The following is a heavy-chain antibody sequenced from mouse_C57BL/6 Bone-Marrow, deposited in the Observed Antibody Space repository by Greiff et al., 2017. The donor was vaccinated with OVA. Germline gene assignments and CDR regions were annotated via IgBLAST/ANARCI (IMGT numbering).Heavy chain of an antibody. CDR3: VRHGLLAWFAY. V-gene: IGHV10-1*01. D-gene: IGHD3-1*01. CDR2: IRSKSNNYAT. J-gene: IGHJ3*01. CDR1: GFSFNTYA. Sequence: EVHLVESGGGLVQPKGSLKLSCAASGFSFNTYAMNWVRQAPGKGLEWVARIRSKSNNYATYYADSVKDRFTISRDDSESMLYLQMNNLKTEDTAMYYCVRHGLLAWFAYWGQGTLVTVSA.